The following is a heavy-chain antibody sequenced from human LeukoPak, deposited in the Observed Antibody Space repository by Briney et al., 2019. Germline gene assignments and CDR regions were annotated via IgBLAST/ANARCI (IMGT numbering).Heavy chain of an antibody. V-gene: IGHV4-38-2*02. CDR2: IFQSVST. CDR3: ARNNSNGFDF. CDR1: GYSISGGYY. Sequence: SETLSLTCTVSGYSISGGYYWGWIRQATAQGLEWIGTIFQSVSTYYNPSLKSRVTTSVDTSKNPFSLKLSSVTAADTAVYYCARNNSNGFDFWSQGTLVTVSS. D-gene: IGHD6-19*01. J-gene: IGHJ4*02.